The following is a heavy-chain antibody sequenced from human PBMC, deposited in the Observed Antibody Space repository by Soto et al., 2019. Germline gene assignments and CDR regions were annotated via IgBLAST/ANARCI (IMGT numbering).Heavy chain of an antibody. CDR2: TNPGDSDT. Sequence: PGESLKISCKGSGYSFSNYWIGWVRQMPGKGLEWMGITNPGDSDTRYSPSFQGQVTISADKSISTAYLQWSSLKASDTAMYYCARLSRGIAVAGIDYWGQGTLVTVSS. CDR1: GYSFSNYW. J-gene: IGHJ4*02. V-gene: IGHV5-51*01. CDR3: ARLSRGIAVAGIDY. D-gene: IGHD6-19*01.